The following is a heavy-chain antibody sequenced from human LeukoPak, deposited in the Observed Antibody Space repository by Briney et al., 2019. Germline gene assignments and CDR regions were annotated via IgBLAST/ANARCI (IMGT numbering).Heavy chain of an antibody. CDR2: IYYSGST. CDR3: ARQDYDILTGYYGPSYFDL. D-gene: IGHD3-9*01. J-gene: IGHJ2*01. V-gene: IGHV4-39*01. CDR1: GGSISSSSYY. Sequence: SETLSLTCTVSGGSISSSSYYWGWIRQPPGKGLEWIGSIYYSGSTYYNPSLKGRVTISVDTSKNQFSLKPSSVTAADTAVYYCARQDYDILTGYYGPSYFDLWGRGTLVTVSS.